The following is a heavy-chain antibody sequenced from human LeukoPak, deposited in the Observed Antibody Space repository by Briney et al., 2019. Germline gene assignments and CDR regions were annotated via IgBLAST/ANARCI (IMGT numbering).Heavy chain of an antibody. V-gene: IGHV4-59*01. D-gene: IGHD6-13*01. CDR3: ARGGSLRPPTYFDY. CDR1: GGSISRYY. J-gene: IGHJ4*02. CDR2: IYYSGST. Sequence: PSETLSLTCTVSGGSISRYYWSWIRQPPGKGLEWIGYIYYSGSTNYNPSLKSRVTISVDTSKNQFSLKLSSVTAADTAVYYCARGGSLRPPTYFDYWGQGTLVTVSS.